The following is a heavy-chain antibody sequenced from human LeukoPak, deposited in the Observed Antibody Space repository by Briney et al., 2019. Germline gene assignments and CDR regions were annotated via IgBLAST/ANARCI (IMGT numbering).Heavy chain of an antibody. CDR3: ARVGGYSYGNYYFNY. Sequence: PSETLSLTCAVSGYSISSGYYWGWIRQPPGKGLDWIGSISHSGSTYYNPSLRSRVTISIDTSKSQFSLRLNSVTATDTAVYYCARVGGYSYGNYYFNYWGQGTLVTVSS. V-gene: IGHV4-38-2*01. CDR1: GYSISSGYY. J-gene: IGHJ4*02. CDR2: ISHSGST. D-gene: IGHD5-18*01.